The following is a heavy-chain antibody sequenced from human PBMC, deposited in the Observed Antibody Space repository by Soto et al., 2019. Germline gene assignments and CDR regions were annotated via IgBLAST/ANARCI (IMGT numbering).Heavy chain of an antibody. CDR3: ARVLDDTLIFDY. D-gene: IGHD1-1*01. CDR2: IYYRGST. CDR1: GGSISSGDYY. Sequence: QVQLQESGPGLVKPSQTLSLTCTVSGGSISSGDYYWSWIRQPPGKGLEWIGYIYYRGSTYYNPSLKSRVTISLDTSKNQFSLKLSSVTAAYTAVYYCARVLDDTLIFDYWGQGTLVTVSS. J-gene: IGHJ4*02. V-gene: IGHV4-30-4*01.